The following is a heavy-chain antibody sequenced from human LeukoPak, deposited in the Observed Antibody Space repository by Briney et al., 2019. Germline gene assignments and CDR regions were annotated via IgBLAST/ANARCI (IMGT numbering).Heavy chain of an antibody. CDR1: GFTFSRYD. D-gene: IGHD1-26*01. J-gene: IGHJ4*02. CDR2: IGTAGVT. Sequence: PGGSLRLSCAASGFTFSRYDMHWVRQDTGKRLEWVSAIGTAGVTYYPGSVKGRFIISREDAKNSLYLQMNSLRAGDTAVYYCVRGPSYDYWGQGTLVTVSS. CDR3: VRGPSYDY. V-gene: IGHV3-13*01.